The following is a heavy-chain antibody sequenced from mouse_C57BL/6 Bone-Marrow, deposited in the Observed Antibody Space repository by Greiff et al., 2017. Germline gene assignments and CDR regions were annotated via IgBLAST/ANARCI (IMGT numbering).Heavy chain of an antibody. CDR1: GYTFTDYE. J-gene: IGHJ2*01. CDR3: TLYDYADY. V-gene: IGHV1-15*01. Sequence: QVHVKQSGAELVRPGASVTLSCKASGYTFTDYEMHWVKQTPVHGLEWIGAIDPETGGTAYNQKFKGKAILTADKSSSTAYMELRSLTSADSAVYYCTLYDYADYWGQGTTLTVSS. CDR2: IDPETGGT. D-gene: IGHD2-4*01.